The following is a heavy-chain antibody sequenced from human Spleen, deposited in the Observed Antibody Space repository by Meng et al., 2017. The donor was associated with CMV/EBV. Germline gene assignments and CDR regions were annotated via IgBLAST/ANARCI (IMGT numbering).Heavy chain of an antibody. J-gene: IGHJ4*02. CDR1: GFTFSNYA. CDR2: INHSGST. V-gene: IGHV4-34*01. CDR3: ARGPRSYQLPDGYFDY. D-gene: IGHD2-2*01. Sequence: ESLKISCAASGFTFSNYAMSWVRQPPGKGLEWIGEINHSGSTNYNPSLKSRVTISVDTSKNQFSLKLSSVTAADTAVYYCARGPRSYQLPDGYFDYWGQGTLVTVSS.